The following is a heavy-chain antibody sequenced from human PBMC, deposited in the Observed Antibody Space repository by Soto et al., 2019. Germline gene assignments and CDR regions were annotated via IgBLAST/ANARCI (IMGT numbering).Heavy chain of an antibody. J-gene: IGHJ4*02. D-gene: IGHD3-16*02. CDR2: ISYDGSNK. CDR1: GFTFSSYG. V-gene: IGHV3-30*18. CDR3: AKENYVWGSYHIDY. Sequence: ESGGGVVQPGRSLRLSCAASGFTFSSYGMHWVRQAPGKGLEWVAVISYDGSNKYYADSVKGRFTISRDNSKNTLYLQMNSLRTEDTAVYYCAKENYVWGSYHIDYWGQGTLVTVSS.